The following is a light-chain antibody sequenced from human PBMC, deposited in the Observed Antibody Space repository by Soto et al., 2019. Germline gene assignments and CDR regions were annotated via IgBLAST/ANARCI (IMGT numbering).Light chain of an antibody. Sequence: QSALTQPPSVSEAPRQRVTISCSGSSSNIGNNAVNWYQQLPGKAPKLLIYYDDLLPSGVSDRFSGSKSGTSASLAISGLQSEDEADYYCAAWDDSLNGPVFGGGTKSPS. CDR3: AAWDDSLNGPV. J-gene: IGLJ2*01. CDR1: SSNIGNNA. CDR2: YDD. V-gene: IGLV1-36*01.